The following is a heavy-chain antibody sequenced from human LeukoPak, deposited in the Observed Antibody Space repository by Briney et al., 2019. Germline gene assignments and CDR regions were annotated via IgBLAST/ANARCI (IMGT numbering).Heavy chain of an antibody. D-gene: IGHD1-20*01. CDR1: GFTFSYYA. Sequence: GGSLRLSCAASGFTFSYYAMSWVRQAPGKGLEWVSAICGSGGSTCYADSVKGRFTISRDNSKNTLYLQMNSLRAEDTAVYYCAKDHTVSITYYFDYWGQGTLVTVSS. J-gene: IGHJ4*02. V-gene: IGHV3-23*01. CDR3: AKDHTVSITYYFDY. CDR2: ICGSGGST.